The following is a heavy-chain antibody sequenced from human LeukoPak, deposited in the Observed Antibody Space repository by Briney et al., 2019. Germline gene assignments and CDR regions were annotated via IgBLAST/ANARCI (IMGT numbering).Heavy chain of an antibody. CDR2: INPNSGGT. Sequence: TSVKVSCKASGYTFTGYYMHWVRQAPGQGLEWVGWINPNSGGTSYAQKFQGRVTMTRDTSTSTVYMELSSLRSEDTAVYYCARVDELGMGFFDYWGQGTLVTVSS. CDR3: ARVDELGMGFFDY. D-gene: IGHD7-27*01. V-gene: IGHV1-2*02. CDR1: GYTFTGYY. J-gene: IGHJ4*02.